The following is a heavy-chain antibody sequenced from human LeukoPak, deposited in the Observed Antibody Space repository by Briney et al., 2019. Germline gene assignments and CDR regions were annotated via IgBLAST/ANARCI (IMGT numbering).Heavy chain of an antibody. V-gene: IGHV3-23*01. Sequence: GGSLRLSCAASGFTFSSYAMSWVRQAPGKGLEWVSAISDSRSYTYYADSVKGRFTISRDNSKNTLYLQMNSLRAEDTAVYYCAKEVEFIRSYFDYWGQGTLVTVSS. D-gene: IGHD3-10*01. CDR3: AKEVEFIRSYFDY. CDR2: ISDSRSYT. J-gene: IGHJ4*02. CDR1: GFTFSSYA.